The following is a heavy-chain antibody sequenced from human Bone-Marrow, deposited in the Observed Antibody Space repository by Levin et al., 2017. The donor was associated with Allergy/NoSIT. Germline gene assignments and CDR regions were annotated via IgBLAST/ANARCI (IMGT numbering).Heavy chain of an antibody. CDR2: IYYSGST. Sequence: SETLSLTCTVSGGSISSSSYYWGWIRQPPGKGLEWIGSIYYSGSTYYNPSLKSRVTISVDTSKNQFSLKLSSVTAADTAVYYCARHACSSTSCPFDYWGQGTLVTVSS. J-gene: IGHJ4*02. CDR1: GGSISSSSYY. V-gene: IGHV4-39*01. CDR3: ARHACSSTSCPFDY. D-gene: IGHD2-2*01.